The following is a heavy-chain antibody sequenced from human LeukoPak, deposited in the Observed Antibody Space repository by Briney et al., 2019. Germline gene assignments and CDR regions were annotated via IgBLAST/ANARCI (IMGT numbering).Heavy chain of an antibody. CDR1: GYTFTSYG. CDR3: ARVRHLGDAFDI. Sequence: ASVKVSCKASGYTFTSYGISWVRQAPGQGLEWMGWISSYNGNTHYAQKLQGRVTMTTDTSTSTAYMELRSLRSDDTAVYYCARVRHLGDAFDIWGQGTMVTVSS. J-gene: IGHJ3*02. D-gene: IGHD1-26*01. CDR2: ISSYNGNT. V-gene: IGHV1-18*01.